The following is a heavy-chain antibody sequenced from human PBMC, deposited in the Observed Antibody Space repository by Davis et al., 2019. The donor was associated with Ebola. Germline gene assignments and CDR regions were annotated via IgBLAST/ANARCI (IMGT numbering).Heavy chain of an antibody. D-gene: IGHD1-26*01. J-gene: IGHJ3*02. CDR1: GGSISTPKW. Sequence: SETLSLTCAVSGGSISTPKWWRWVRPPPGTGLAWIGQIYHIGSTDYNPSLKSRLTMSIDTSKNQFSLELTSVTAADTAMYYCARREIRGLDAFDIWGQGTMVTVSS. CDR3: ARREIRGLDAFDI. CDR2: IYHIGST. V-gene: IGHV4-4*02.